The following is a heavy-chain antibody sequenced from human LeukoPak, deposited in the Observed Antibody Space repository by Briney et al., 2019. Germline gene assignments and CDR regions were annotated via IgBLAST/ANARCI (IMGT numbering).Heavy chain of an antibody. CDR3: ARAYRVGIAVAGP. J-gene: IGHJ5*02. V-gene: IGHV1-2*02. CDR1: GYTFTSYG. Sequence: GASVKVSCKASGYTFTSYGISWVRQAPGQGLEWMGWINPNSGGTNYAQKFQGRVTMTRDTSISTAYMELSRLRSDDTAVYYCARAYRVGIAVAGPWGQGTLVTVSS. CDR2: INPNSGGT. D-gene: IGHD6-19*01.